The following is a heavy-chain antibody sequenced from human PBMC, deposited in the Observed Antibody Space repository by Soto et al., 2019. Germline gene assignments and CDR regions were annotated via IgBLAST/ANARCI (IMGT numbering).Heavy chain of an antibody. Sequence: QVQVVQSRAEVKRPGASVRVSCKASGYTFTEYDINWVRQATGQGLEWMGWMSPDSGNTGYAQQFQGRVTMTRNTSISTAYMELSSLRSEDTAVYYCEVTTGYWGQGTMVTVSS. CDR2: MSPDSGNT. V-gene: IGHV1-8*01. CDR1: GYTFTEYD. CDR3: EVTTGY. D-gene: IGHD2-21*02. J-gene: IGHJ4*02.